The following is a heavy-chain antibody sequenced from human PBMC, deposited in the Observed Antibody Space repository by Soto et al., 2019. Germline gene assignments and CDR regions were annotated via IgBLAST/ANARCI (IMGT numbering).Heavy chain of an antibody. D-gene: IGHD3-22*01. CDR2: ISYDGSNK. J-gene: IGHJ4*02. V-gene: IGHV3-30*03. CDR3: ARDYYYDSSGGTAFDY. CDR1: GFTFSSYG. Sequence: GGSLRLSCAASGFTFSSYGMHWVRQAPGKGLEWVAVISYDGSNKHYADSVKGRFTISRDNSKNTLYLQMNSLRAEDTAVYYCARDYYYDSSGGTAFDYWGQGTLVTVSS.